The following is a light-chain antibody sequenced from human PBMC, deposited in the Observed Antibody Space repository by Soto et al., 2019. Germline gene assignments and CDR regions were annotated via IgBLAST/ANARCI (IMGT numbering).Light chain of an antibody. Sequence: EIVLTQSPGTLSLSPGERATLSCRASKSVSSSYLAWYQQKPGQAPRLLIYGASSTPTGTPDWFSGSGSGTDFTSIISILDHEDVVVYCCQYYGRLWFTFGPGTKVDIK. J-gene: IGKJ3*01. CDR3: QYYGRLWFT. CDR2: GAS. V-gene: IGKV3-20*01. CDR1: KSVSSSY.